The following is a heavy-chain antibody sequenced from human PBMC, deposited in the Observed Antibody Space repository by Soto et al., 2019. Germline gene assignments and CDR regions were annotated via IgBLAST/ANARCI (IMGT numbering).Heavy chain of an antibody. CDR1: GGTFSSYA. V-gene: IGHV1-69*01. CDR3: AGPNGYSSSWAPGYYYGMDV. D-gene: IGHD6-13*01. J-gene: IGHJ6*02. CDR2: IIPIFGTA. Sequence: QVQLVQSGAEVKKPGSSVKVSCKASGGTFSSYAISWVRQAPGQGLEWMGGIIPIFGTANYAQKFQGRVTITADESTSTAYMELSSLRSEDTAVYYCAGPNGYSSSWAPGYYYGMDVWGQGTTVTVSS.